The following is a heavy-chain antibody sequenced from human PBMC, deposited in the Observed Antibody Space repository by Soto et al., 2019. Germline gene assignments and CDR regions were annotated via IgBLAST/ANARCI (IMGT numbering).Heavy chain of an antibody. CDR2: MYITGTT. Sequence: KTSETLSLTCTVSGDSIGSYFWSWIRQPAGKGLKWIGRMYITGTTNYNPSLKNRVTMSVDASKNQFSLKVKSVTAADTAVYYCARDGEYTSGWYIFDYWGLGTLVTVSS. V-gene: IGHV4-4*07. J-gene: IGHJ4*02. CDR3: ARDGEYTSGWYIFDY. CDR1: GDSIGSYF. D-gene: IGHD6-19*01.